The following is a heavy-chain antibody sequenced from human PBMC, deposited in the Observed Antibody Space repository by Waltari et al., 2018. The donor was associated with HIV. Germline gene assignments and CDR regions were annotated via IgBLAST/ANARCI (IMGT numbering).Heavy chain of an antibody. CDR2: IYYNGRT. CDR3: AGGYIVVVVAGGYFNY. J-gene: IGHJ4*02. Sequence: QLQLQESGPGLAKPSETLSLICTVSGCSISSTNYYWGWIRQPPGKGLEWIGSIYYNGRTYYNPSLKSRVTISVDTSKNQVSLKLSSLTAADTAVYYCAGGYIVVVVAGGYFNYWGQGTLVTVSS. D-gene: IGHD2-15*01. CDR1: GCSISSTNYY. V-gene: IGHV4-39*01.